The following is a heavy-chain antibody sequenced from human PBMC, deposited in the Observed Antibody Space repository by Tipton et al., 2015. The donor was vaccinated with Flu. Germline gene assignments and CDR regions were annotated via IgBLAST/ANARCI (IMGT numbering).Heavy chain of an antibody. Sequence: TLSLTCTVSGGSISSYYWSWIRQPAGKGLEWIGRIYTSGSTNYNPSLKSRVIMSVDTSKNQFSLKLSSVTAADTAVYYCAREGVMKGQGGIFDYWGQGTLVTVSS. CDR1: GGSISSYY. J-gene: IGHJ4*02. CDR2: IYTSGST. D-gene: IGHD1-26*01. CDR3: AREGVMKGQGGIFDY. V-gene: IGHV4-4*07.